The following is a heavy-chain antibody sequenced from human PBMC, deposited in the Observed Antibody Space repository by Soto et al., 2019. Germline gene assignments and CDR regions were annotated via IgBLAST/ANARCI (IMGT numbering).Heavy chain of an antibody. Sequence: QVQLVQSGAEVKKPGSSVKVSCKASGGTFSSYAISWVRQAPGQGLEWVGGIIPIFGTANYAQKFQGRVTITADEATRTAYMELSSRRSEDTAVYYCATGTLRASDALDIWGQGTMVTVSS. CDR1: GGTFSSYA. CDR3: ATGTLRASDALDI. V-gene: IGHV1-69*01. D-gene: IGHD3-10*01. CDR2: IIPIFGTA. J-gene: IGHJ3*02.